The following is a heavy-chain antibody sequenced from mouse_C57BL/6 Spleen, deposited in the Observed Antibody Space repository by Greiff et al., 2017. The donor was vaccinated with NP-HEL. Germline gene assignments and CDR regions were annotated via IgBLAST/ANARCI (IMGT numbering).Heavy chain of an antibody. V-gene: IGHV1-55*01. CDR1: GYTFTSYW. J-gene: IGHJ2*01. Sequence: QVQLQQPGAELVKPGASVKMSCKASGYTFTSYWITWVKQRPGQGLEWIGDIYPGSGSTNYNEKFKSKATLTVDTSSSTAYMQLSSLTSEDSAVYYCARREEYYGSSYLDYWGQGTTLTVSS. CDR3: ARREEYYGSSYLDY. CDR2: IYPGSGST. D-gene: IGHD1-1*01.